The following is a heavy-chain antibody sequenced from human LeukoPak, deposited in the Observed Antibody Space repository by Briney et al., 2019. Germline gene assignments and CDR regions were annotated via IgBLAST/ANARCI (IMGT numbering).Heavy chain of an antibody. D-gene: IGHD6-13*01. V-gene: IGHV4-34*01. CDR1: GGSFSGYY. CDR2: INHSGST. CDR3: ARFHTSSWFFDS. J-gene: IGHJ4*02. Sequence: SETLSLTCAVYGGSFSGYYWSWIRQPPGKGLEWIGEINHSGSTNYNPSLKSRVTMSVDESKNEFSLKLTSVTAADTAVYYCARFHTSSWFFDSWGQGILVTVS.